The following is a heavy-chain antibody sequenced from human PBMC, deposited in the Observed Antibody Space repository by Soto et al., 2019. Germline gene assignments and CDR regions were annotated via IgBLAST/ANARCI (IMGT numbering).Heavy chain of an antibody. V-gene: IGHV4-59*08. CDR2: IYHSGST. CDR3: ARAPKGYCSGTSCLDWFVDL. CDR1: GGSVRGDY. D-gene: IGHD2-2*01. J-gene: IGHJ2*01. Sequence: QVQLQESGPGLVKPSETLSLTCTVSGGSVRGDYWSWIRQPPGKGLEWMGYIYHSGSTKNNHSLESRVTMSLDTSKNPFILNLSQVTAADTAVYYCARAPKGYCSGTSCLDWFVDLWGRGTLVTVSS.